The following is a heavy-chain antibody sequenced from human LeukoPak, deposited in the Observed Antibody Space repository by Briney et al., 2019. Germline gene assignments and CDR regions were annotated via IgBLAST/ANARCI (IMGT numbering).Heavy chain of an antibody. Sequence: SGGSLRLSCAASGFTFSSYGMHWVRQTPGKGLEWVAVISYDGSNKYYADSVKGRFTISRDNAKNSVYLQMNSLRAEDTAVYYCARNSFGDYVDYWGQGTLVTVSS. CDR2: ISYDGSNK. CDR3: ARNSFGDYVDY. D-gene: IGHD1-7*01. V-gene: IGHV3-30*03. J-gene: IGHJ4*02. CDR1: GFTFSSYG.